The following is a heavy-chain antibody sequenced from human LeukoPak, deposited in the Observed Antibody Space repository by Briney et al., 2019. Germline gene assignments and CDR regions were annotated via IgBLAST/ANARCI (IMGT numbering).Heavy chain of an antibody. D-gene: IGHD6-19*01. CDR1: GYSFTNYG. V-gene: IGHV1-18*04. CDR2: ISPYNGNA. Sequence: ASVKVSCKASGYSFTNYGTSWVRQAPGQGLEWMGWISPYNGNANYAQNFQARVTLTTDTSTNTAYMDLRNLRSDDTAVYYCARDMKQWLVDAFDIWGQGTMVTVSS. CDR3: ARDMKQWLVDAFDI. J-gene: IGHJ3*02.